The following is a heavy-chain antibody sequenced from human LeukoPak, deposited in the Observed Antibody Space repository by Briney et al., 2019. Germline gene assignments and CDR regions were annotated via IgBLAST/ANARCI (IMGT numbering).Heavy chain of an antibody. CDR1: GGSISSGGYY. V-gene: IGHV4-31*03. CDR3: ARDCVTYYYDSSGYSPHNWFDP. CDR2: IYYSGST. D-gene: IGHD3-22*01. J-gene: IGHJ5*02. Sequence: SSETLSLTCTVSGGSISSGGYYWSWIRQHPGKGLEWIGYIYYSGSTYYNPSLKSRVTISVDTSKNQFSLKLSSVTAADTAVYYCARDCVTYYYDSSGYSPHNWFDPWGQGTLVTVSS.